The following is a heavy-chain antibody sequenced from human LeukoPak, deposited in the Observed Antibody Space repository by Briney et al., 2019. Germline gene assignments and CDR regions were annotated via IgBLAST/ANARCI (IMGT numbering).Heavy chain of an antibody. D-gene: IGHD2-2*01. CDR2: ISGSGGST. V-gene: IGHV3-23*01. CDR1: GFTFSSYW. Sequence: GGSLRLSCAASGFTFSSYWMSRVRQAPGKGLEWVSAISGSGGSTYYADSVKGRFTISRDNSKNTLYLQMNSLRAEDTAVYYCAKRYCSSTSCYLVHSTHTNWFDPWGQGTLVTVSS. CDR3: AKRYCSSTSCYLVHSTHTNWFDP. J-gene: IGHJ5*02.